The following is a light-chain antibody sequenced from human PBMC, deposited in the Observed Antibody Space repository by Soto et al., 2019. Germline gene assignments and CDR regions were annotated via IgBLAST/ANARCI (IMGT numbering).Light chain of an antibody. V-gene: IGKV3-15*01. CDR2: SAS. CDR1: QSVSSN. Sequence: EIMMTQSPATLSVSPGXRATLSCWASQSVSSNLAWYQQKPGQAPRLLIHSASTRATGVPARFSGSGSGTEFTLTISSLQSEDSAVYHCQQYHNWPLTSGGGTKVDIK. CDR3: QQYHNWPLT. J-gene: IGKJ4*01.